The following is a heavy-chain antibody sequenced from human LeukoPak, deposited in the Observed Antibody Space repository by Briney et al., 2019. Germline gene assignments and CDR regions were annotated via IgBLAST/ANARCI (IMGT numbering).Heavy chain of an antibody. CDR1: GGSFSGYY. CDR2: INHSGST. CDR3: ARGSRHMDA. J-gene: IGHJ6*03. V-gene: IGHV4-34*01. Sequence: PETLSLTCAVYGGSFSGYYWSWIRQPPGKGLEWLGEINHSGSTNYNPSLKSRVTISVDTSKNQFSLKLSSVTAADTAVYYCARGSRHMDAWGKGTTVTVSS.